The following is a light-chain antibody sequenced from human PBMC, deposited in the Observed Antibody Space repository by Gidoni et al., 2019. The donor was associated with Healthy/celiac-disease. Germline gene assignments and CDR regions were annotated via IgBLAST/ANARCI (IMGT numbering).Light chain of an antibody. J-gene: IGLJ2*01. CDR3: SSYTSSSTLVV. CDR2: EVS. Sequence: QSALPQPASVSGSPGQSITISCTGTSSDVGGYHYVSWYQQHPGKAPKLMIYEVSNRPSGVSNRFSGSKSGNTASLTISGLQAEDEADYYCSSYTSSSTLVVFGGGTKLTVL. CDR1: SSDVGGYHY. V-gene: IGLV2-14*01.